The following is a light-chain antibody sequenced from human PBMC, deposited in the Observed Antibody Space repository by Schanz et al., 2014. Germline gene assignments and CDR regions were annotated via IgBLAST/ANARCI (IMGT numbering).Light chain of an antibody. CDR2: GTS. CDR3: QQYGNSPPT. CDR1: QSVHINY. J-gene: IGKJ1*01. Sequence: EIVLTQSPGTLSLSPGERATLSCRASQSVHINYLAWHQQKPGQAPRLLIYGTSIRATGIPDRFSGSGSGTDFTLTISRLEPEDFAVYFCQQYGNSPPTFGQGTKVEIK. V-gene: IGKV3-20*01.